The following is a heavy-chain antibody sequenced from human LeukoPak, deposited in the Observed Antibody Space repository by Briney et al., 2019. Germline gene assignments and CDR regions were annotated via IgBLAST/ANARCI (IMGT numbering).Heavy chain of an antibody. V-gene: IGHV3-23*01. J-gene: IGHJ1*01. CDR2: ISGSGGST. Sequence: PGGSLRLSCAASGFTFSSYAMSWVRQAPGKGLEWVSAISGSGGSTYYADSVKGRFTISRDNSKNTLYLQMNSLRAEDTAVYYCAKESNDFWRGRPEYFQHWGQGTLVTVSS. CDR3: AKESNDFWRGRPEYFQH. D-gene: IGHD3-3*01. CDR1: GFTFSSYA.